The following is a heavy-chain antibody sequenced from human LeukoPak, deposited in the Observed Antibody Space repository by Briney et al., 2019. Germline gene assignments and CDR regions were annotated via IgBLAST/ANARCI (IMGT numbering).Heavy chain of an antibody. V-gene: IGHV3-30*04. CDR1: GFTFSSYA. J-gene: IGHJ4*02. CDR3: AREVLIFPNAGTSRYFDY. D-gene: IGHD6-13*01. CDR2: ISYDGSNK. Sequence: PGRSLRLSCAASGFTFSSYAMHWVRQAPGKGLEWVAVISYDGSNKYYADSVKGRFTISRDNSKNTLYLQMNSLRAEDTAVYYCAREVLIFPNAGTSRYFDYWGQGTLVTVSS.